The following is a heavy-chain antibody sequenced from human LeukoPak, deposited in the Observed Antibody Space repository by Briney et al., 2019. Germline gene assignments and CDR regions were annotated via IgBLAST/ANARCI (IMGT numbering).Heavy chain of an antibody. D-gene: IGHD1-26*01. CDR2: IYSDGST. Sequence: GGSLRLSCAASGFTVSSNYMSWVRQAPGKGLEWVSIIYSDGSTYYADSVKGRFTISRDNSKNTLYLQMNSLRAEDTAVYYCARDEWVTGSHGDWGQGTLVTVSS. CDR1: GFTVSSNY. V-gene: IGHV3-66*01. J-gene: IGHJ4*02. CDR3: ARDEWVTGSHGD.